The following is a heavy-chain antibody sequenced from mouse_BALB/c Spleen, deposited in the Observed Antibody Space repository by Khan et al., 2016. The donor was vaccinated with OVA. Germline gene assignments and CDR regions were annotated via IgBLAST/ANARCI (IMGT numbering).Heavy chain of an antibody. V-gene: IGHV1S137*01. Sequence: QVQLKQSGPELVRPGVSVKISCKGSGYTFTDYGMHWVRQSPAKSLEWIGVITTYSGDTNYNQKFKGKATMTVDKSSSTAYMELARLTSEDSAIYYCARLTLRLDYWGQGTSVTVSP. J-gene: IGHJ4*01. CDR1: GYTFTDYG. CDR3: ARLTLRLDY. D-gene: IGHD1-1*01. CDR2: ITTYSGDT.